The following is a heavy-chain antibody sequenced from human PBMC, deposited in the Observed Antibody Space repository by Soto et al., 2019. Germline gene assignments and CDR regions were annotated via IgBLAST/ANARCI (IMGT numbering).Heavy chain of an antibody. CDR2: ISSSSSYI. Sequence: EVQLVESGGGLVKPGGSLRLSCAASGFTFSSYRMNWVRQAPGKGLEWVSSISSSSSYIYYADSVKGRFTISRDNAKNSLYLRMIIMRAEDTAVYYCARSWNYYYYYGMDVWGQGTTVTVSS. J-gene: IGHJ6*02. CDR3: ARSWNYYYYYGMDV. D-gene: IGHD3-3*01. CDR1: GFTFSSYR. V-gene: IGHV3-21*03.